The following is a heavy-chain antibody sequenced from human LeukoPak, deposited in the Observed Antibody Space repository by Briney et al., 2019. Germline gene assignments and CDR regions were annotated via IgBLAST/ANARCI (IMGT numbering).Heavy chain of an antibody. Sequence: SETLSLTCTVSGGSISSSSYYWSWIRQPPGKGLEWIGYIYYSGSTNYNPSLKSRVTISVDTSKNQFSLKLSSVTAADTAVYYCARAKVLRYFDWLNDAFDIWGQGTMVTVSS. V-gene: IGHV4-61*01. CDR1: GGSISSSSYY. D-gene: IGHD3-9*01. CDR2: IYYSGST. CDR3: ARAKVLRYFDWLNDAFDI. J-gene: IGHJ3*02.